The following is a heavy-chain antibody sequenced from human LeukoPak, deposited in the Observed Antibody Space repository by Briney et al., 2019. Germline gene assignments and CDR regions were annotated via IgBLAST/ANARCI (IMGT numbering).Heavy chain of an antibody. CDR3: VSIQLRTSWFDP. CDR2: ISHSGSTT. Sequence: PSETLSLTCGVYGGSFSNYDWSWIRQPPGKGLEWIGEISHSGSTTNYNPSLKSRVTISFDTSKNQFSLQLKSVTAADTAVYYCVSIQLRTSWFDPWGQGTLVTVSS. V-gene: IGHV4-34*01. CDR1: GGSFSNYD. D-gene: IGHD1-1*01. J-gene: IGHJ5*02.